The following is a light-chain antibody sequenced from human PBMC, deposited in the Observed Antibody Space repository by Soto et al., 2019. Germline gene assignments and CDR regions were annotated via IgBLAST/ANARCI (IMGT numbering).Light chain of an antibody. CDR1: DSDIGGYNL. V-gene: IGLV2-23*01. CDR2: EGN. Sequence: QSALTQPASVSGSPGQSITISCTGTDSDIGGYNLVSWYQQHPGKAPKVLLYEGNERPSGVSNRFSGSKSGNTASLTISGLQAEDDADYYSCSYASRTTCVFCGGAKLTVL. J-gene: IGLJ3*02. CDR3: CSYASRTTCV.